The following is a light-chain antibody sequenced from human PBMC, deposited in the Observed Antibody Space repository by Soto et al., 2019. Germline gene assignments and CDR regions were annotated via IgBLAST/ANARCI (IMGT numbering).Light chain of an antibody. Sequence: QSVLTQPPSVSAAPGQKVTISCSGSSSNIGGNSVSWYQQLPGTAPKLLIYDDNKRPSGIPDRFSGSKSGTSATLGITGFQAEDEADYYCQSYDSSLSAPYVFGTGTKVTVL. CDR1: SSNIGGNS. V-gene: IGLV1-51*01. CDR3: QSYDSSLSAPYV. J-gene: IGLJ1*01. CDR2: DDN.